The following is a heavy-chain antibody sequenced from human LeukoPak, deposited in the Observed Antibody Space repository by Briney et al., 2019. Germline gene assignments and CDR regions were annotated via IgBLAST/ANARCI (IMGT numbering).Heavy chain of an antibody. CDR1: GFIFSSYG. V-gene: IGHV3-30*18. Sequence: GGSLRLSCAASGFIFSSYGMHWVRQAPGKGLEWVAVISYDGSKKYYADSVKGRFTISRDNSKNTLYLQMNSLRTEDTAVYYCAKGSAVTGTLDYWGQGTLVTVSS. J-gene: IGHJ4*02. D-gene: IGHD6-19*01. CDR3: AKGSAVTGTLDY. CDR2: ISYDGSKK.